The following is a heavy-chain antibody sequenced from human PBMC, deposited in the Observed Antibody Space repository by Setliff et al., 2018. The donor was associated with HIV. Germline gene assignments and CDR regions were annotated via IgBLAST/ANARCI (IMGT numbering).Heavy chain of an antibody. D-gene: IGHD5-18*01. V-gene: IGHV3-48*01. Sequence: PGGSLRLSCAASGFTFSSYSMNWVRQAPGKGLEWVSYISSSSSTIYYADSVKGRFTISRDNAKNSLYLQMNSLGAEDTAVYYCARDADTAMGLDYYYYYYMDVWGKGTTVTVSS. J-gene: IGHJ6*03. CDR2: ISSSSSTI. CDR3: ARDADTAMGLDYYYYYYMDV. CDR1: GFTFSSYS.